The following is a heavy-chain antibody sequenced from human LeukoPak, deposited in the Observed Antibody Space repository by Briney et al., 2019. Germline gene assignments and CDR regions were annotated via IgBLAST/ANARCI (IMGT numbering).Heavy chain of an antibody. CDR1: GYGFTSYW. J-gene: IGHJ3*02. D-gene: IGHD2-21*01. CDR3: ARNFPSLLVHDI. V-gene: IGHV5-51*01. CDR2: IYPGDSDT. Sequence: AALKISSKGSGYGFTSYWIGWVRQMPGKGLEWMGMIYPGDSDTRYSPSFQGQVTISADTSISTASLQWSGLKATDAAMSYCARNFPSLLVHDIWGQGTMVTVSS.